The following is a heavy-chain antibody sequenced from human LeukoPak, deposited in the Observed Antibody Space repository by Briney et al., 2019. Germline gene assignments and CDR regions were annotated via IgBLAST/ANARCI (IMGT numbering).Heavy chain of an antibody. CDR2: MNPNSGNT. Sequence: GASVKVSCKASGYTFTSYDINWVRQATGQGLEWMGWMNPNSGNTGYAQKFQGRVTMTRNTSISTAYMELSSLRSEDTAVYYCARGLSGSYGYLAPLSWGQGTLVTASS. CDR3: ARGLSGSYGYLAPLS. V-gene: IGHV1-8*01. J-gene: IGHJ4*02. CDR1: GYTFTSYD. D-gene: IGHD5-18*01.